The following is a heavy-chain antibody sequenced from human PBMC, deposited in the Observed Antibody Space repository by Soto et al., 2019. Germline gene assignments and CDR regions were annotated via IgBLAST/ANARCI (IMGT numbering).Heavy chain of an antibody. Sequence: GGSLRLSCAASGFTFSNAWINWVRQAPGKGLEWVAVIWYDGSNKYYADSVKGRFTISRDNSKNTLYLQMNSLRAEDTAVYYCAREEAVAGNFDYWGQGTLVTVSS. CDR2: IWYDGSNK. V-gene: IGHV3-33*08. CDR1: GFTFSNAW. J-gene: IGHJ4*02. D-gene: IGHD6-19*01. CDR3: AREEAVAGNFDY.